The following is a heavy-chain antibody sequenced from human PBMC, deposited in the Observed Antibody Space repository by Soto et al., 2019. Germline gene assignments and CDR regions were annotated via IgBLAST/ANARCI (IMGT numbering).Heavy chain of an antibody. CDR3: ARDMYGIDLFVRWFDP. D-gene: IGHD3-9*01. CDR1: GFSFISYA. Sequence: PGGSLRLSCTASGFSFISYAMYWFRQPPWKGLEWVAVISHDGINKHYADSVKGRVTVSRDNSNHSLDLQLNSLRGEDTAMYYCARDMYGIDLFVRWFDPWGQGTLVTVS. V-gene: IGHV3-30-3*01. CDR2: ISHDGINK. J-gene: IGHJ5*02.